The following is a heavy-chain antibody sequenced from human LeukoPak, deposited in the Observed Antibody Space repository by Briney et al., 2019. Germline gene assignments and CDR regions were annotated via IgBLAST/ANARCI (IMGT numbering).Heavy chain of an antibody. V-gene: IGHV3-73*01. D-gene: IGHD2-15*01. J-gene: IGHJ6*02. CDR1: GFTFSGSA. CDR3: ARHTDRYCSGSNCYVYYFYGLDV. CDR2: IRSKANSYVT. Sequence: SGGSLRLSCAASGFTFSGSALHWVRQASGKGLEGVGRIRSKANSYVTAYAASVKGRFTISRDDSETTAYLQMTGLETDDTAVYYCARHTDRYCSGSNCYVYYFYGLDVWGQGTTVTVSS.